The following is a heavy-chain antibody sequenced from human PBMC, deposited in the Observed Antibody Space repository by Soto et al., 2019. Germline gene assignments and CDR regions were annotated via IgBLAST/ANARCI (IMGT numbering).Heavy chain of an antibody. J-gene: IGHJ4*02. CDR2: ISAYNGNT. CDR3: ARDSYYYDSSGYYYFDY. CDR1: GYTFTSNG. V-gene: IGHV1-18*01. Sequence: GASVKVSCKAFGYTFTSNGISWVRQAPGQGLEWMGWISAYNGNTNYAQKLQGRVTMTTDTSTSTAYMELRSLRSDDTAVYYCARDSYYYDSSGYYYFDYWGQGTLVTVSS. D-gene: IGHD3-22*01.